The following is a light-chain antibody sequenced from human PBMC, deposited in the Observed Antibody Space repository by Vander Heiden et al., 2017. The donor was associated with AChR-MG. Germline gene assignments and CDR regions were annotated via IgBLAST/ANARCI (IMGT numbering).Light chain of an antibody. CDR2: GAS. CDR1: QSVSGSY. Sequence: EIVLTQSPGTLSLSPGERATLSCRASQSVSGSYFAWYQQKRGQAPRLLIYGASSSATGIPDRFSDSGSGTDFTLTIRRLEPEDFAVYYCHGECSSRLAFGGGTKVEIK. CDR3: HGECSSRLA. J-gene: IGKJ4*01. V-gene: IGKV3-20*01.